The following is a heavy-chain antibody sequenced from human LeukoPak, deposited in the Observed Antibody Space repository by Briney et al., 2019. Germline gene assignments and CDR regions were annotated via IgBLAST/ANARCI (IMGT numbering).Heavy chain of an antibody. CDR3: ARLVEMATIGY. CDR1: GGSISSSSYY. D-gene: IGHD5-24*01. Sequence: PSETLSLTCTVSGGSISSSSYYWGWIRQPPGKGLEWIGSIYYSGSTYYNPSLKSRVTISVDTSKNQFSLKLSSVTAADTAAYYCARLVEMATIGYWGQGTLVTVSS. CDR2: IYYSGST. J-gene: IGHJ4*02. V-gene: IGHV4-39*01.